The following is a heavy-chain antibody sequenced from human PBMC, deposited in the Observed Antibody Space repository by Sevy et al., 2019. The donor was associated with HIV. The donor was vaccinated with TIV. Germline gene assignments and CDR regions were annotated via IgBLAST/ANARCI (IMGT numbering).Heavy chain of an antibody. CDR2: ISSSSSYI. D-gene: IGHD1-26*01. CDR3: ARSFSGDRAYYYYYYMDV. V-gene: IGHV3-21*01. J-gene: IGHJ6*03. CDR1: GFTFSSYS. Sequence: GGSLRLSCAASGFTFSSYSMNWVRQAPGKGLEWVSSISSSSSYIYYADSVKGRFTISRDNAKNSLYLQMNSLRAEDTAMYYCARSFSGDRAYYYYYYMDVWGKGTTVTVSS.